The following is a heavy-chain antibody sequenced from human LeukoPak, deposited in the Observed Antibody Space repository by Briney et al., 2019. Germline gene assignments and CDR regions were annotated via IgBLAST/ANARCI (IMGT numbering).Heavy chain of an antibody. J-gene: IGHJ5*02. CDR3: ARVDGISWFDP. V-gene: IGHV4-59*10. CDR1: GGSFSGYY. CDR2: IYTSGST. D-gene: IGHD1-14*01. Sequence: SETLSLTCAAYGGSFSGYYWSWIRQPAGKGLEWIGRIYTSGSTNYNPSLKSRVTISVDTSKNQFSLKLSSVTAADTAVYYCARVDGISWFDPWGQGTLVTVSS.